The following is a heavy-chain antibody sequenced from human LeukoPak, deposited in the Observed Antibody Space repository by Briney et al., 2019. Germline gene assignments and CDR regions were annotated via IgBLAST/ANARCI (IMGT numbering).Heavy chain of an antibody. CDR2: ISGSGGST. CDR1: GFTFNNAW. D-gene: IGHD6-13*01. CDR3: AKDLSSSSWYYFDY. Sequence: GGSLRLSCAASGFTFNNAWMNWVRQAPGKGLEWVSAISGSGGSTYYADSVKGRFTISRDNSKNTLYLQMNSLRAEDTAVYYCAKDLSSSSWYYFDYWGQGTLVTVSS. J-gene: IGHJ4*02. V-gene: IGHV3-23*01.